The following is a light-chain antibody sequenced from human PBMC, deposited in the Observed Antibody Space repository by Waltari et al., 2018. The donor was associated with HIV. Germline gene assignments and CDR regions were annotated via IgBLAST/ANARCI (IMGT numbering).Light chain of an antibody. V-gene: IGLV1-44*01. Sequence: QSALTQEASVSGTVGQKVTLSCTGTSNNIGSYAVGWYQQISHGAPKTVMFGNSPPAGIPDRFAGSKSGTTAALTISGLQPEDEADYYCSTWDYSLSAHVFGTGTKVTVL. CDR3: STWDYSLSAHV. CDR1: SNNIGSYA. J-gene: IGLJ1*01. CDR2: GNS.